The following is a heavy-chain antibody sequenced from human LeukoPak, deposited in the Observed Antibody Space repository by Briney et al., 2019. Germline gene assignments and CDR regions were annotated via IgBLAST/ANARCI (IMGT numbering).Heavy chain of an antibody. CDR2: ISSSSITL. D-gene: IGHD3-22*01. Sequence: GGSLRLSCAASGVMKTYSMNWVRQAPGKGLEWISYISSSSITLNYADSVKGRFTISRDNAKNLVFLHMNSLRDEDTAVYYCARSGNHYDTSGLLYWGQGALVIVSS. J-gene: IGHJ4*02. V-gene: IGHV3-48*02. CDR3: ARSGNHYDTSGLLY. CDR1: GVMKTYS.